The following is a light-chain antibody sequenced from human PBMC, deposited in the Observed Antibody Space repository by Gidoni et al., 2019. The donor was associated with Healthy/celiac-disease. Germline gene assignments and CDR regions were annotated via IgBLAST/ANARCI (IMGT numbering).Light chain of an antibody. CDR3: QQSYSTPWT. J-gene: IGKJ2*02. V-gene: IGKV1-39*01. CDR1: QSISSY. Sequence: DIQTTQSPSSLSASVGDRVTITCRASQSISSYLHWYQQKPGKAPKLLIYAASSLQSGVPSRFSGSGSGTDFTLTISSLQPEDFATYYCQQSYSTPWTFGQGTKLEIK. CDR2: AAS.